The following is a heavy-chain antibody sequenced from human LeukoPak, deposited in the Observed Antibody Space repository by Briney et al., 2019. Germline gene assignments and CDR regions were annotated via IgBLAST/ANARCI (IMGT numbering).Heavy chain of an antibody. D-gene: IGHD3-22*01. Sequence: GGSLRLSCAASGFTFSNAWMSWVRQAPGKGLEWVGRIKSKTGGGTTDYAAPVKGRFTISRDDSKNTLYLQMNSLKTEDTAVYDCTTVAHYYYDSSGYPNFDYWGQGTLVTVSS. CDR1: GFTFSNAW. V-gene: IGHV3-15*01. CDR3: TTVAHYYYDSSGYPNFDY. CDR2: IKSKTGGGTT. J-gene: IGHJ4*02.